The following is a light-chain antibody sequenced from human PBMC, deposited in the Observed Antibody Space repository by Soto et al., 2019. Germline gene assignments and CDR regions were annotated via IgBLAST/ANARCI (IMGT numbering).Light chain of an antibody. J-gene: IGLJ7*01. V-gene: IGLV2-23*01. Sequence: QSALTQPASVSASPGQSITISCTGTNSNVGHFNLVSWYQQHPGKAPQLIIYENDKRPSGVSDRFSGSKSGSTASLTISGLQAEDEAAYYCASYEALVGAGTQLTVL. CDR2: END. CDR1: NSNVGHFNL. CDR3: ASYEAL.